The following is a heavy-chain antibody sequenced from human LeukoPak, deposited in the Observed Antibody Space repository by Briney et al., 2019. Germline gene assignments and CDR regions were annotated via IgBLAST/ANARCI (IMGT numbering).Heavy chain of an antibody. Sequence: GGSRRLSCEASGFTFGSYAMTWFRQPPGKGLDWVSVIGASGADTYYADSVKGRFTVSRDNAKNALYLHMGRLRAEDTAVYFCARRPRDSSGYYLGAFHDWGQGTTVTVSS. V-gene: IGHV3-23*01. CDR3: ARRPRDSSGYYLGAFHD. CDR1: GFTFGSYA. D-gene: IGHD3-22*01. CDR2: IGASGADT. J-gene: IGHJ3*01.